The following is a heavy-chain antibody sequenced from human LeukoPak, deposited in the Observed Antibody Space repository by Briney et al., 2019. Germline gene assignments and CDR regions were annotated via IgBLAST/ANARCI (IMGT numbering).Heavy chain of an antibody. Sequence: ASVKVSCKASGGTFSSYAISWVRQAPGQGLEWMGGIIPIFGTANYAQKFQGRVTITADKSTSTAYMELSSLRSEDTAVYYCARTFKETPFDYWGQGTLVTVSS. V-gene: IGHV1-69*06. CDR1: GGTFSSYA. CDR2: IIPIFGTA. CDR3: ARTFKETPFDY. J-gene: IGHJ4*02. D-gene: IGHD5-24*01.